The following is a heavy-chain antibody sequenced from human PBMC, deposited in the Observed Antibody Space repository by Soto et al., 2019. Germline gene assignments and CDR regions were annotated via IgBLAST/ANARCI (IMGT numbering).Heavy chain of an antibody. CDR3: ARMGPRSARPSY. J-gene: IGHJ4*02. D-gene: IGHD6-6*01. Sequence: QVQLVDSGGGLVKPGGSLRLSCAASGFTFSDYDMSWIRQAPGKGLEWVSFVSSSGTTIYYADSVKGRFTISRDNANNSLYLQMNSLRAEDTAVYYCARMGPRSARPSYWGQGTLVTVSS. V-gene: IGHV3-11*01. CDR1: GFTFSDYD. CDR2: VSSSGTTI.